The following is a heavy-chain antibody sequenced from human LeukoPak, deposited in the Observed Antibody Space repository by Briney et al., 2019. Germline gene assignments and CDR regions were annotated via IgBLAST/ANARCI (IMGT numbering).Heavy chain of an antibody. CDR3: AKDTYYYDSSGYYVFDY. Sequence: PGGSLRLSCAASGFTFSNYGMHWVRQAPGKGLEWVAGISYDGSNKYYGDSVKGRFTISRDNSKNTLYLQMNSLRAEDTAVYYCAKDTYYYDSSGYYVFDYWGQGTLVTVSS. V-gene: IGHV3-30*18. CDR1: GFTFSNYG. J-gene: IGHJ4*02. CDR2: ISYDGSNK. D-gene: IGHD3-22*01.